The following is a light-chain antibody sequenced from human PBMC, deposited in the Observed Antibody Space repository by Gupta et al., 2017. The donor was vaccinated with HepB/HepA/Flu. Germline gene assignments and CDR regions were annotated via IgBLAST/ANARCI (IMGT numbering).Light chain of an antibody. CDR1: TLGSQS. Sequence: SYVLTQPPSVSVAPGKTARITCGGITLGSQSVTWYQQKSGQAPVLVVYVDTVRPSGMPERFSGSNSGNTATLTISRVEAGDEADYYCHVWDSSDVFFGGGTKLTVL. CDR2: VDT. J-gene: IGLJ2*01. CDR3: HVWDSSDVF. V-gene: IGLV3-21*03.